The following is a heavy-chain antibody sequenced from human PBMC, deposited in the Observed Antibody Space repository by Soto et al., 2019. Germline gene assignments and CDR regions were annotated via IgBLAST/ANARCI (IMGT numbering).Heavy chain of an antibody. CDR2: IYYSGST. CDR3: ARQRTSVVTQAYFDV. J-gene: IGHJ4*02. CDR1: GDSISSRSYY. V-gene: IGHV4-39*01. Sequence: RSLTCTVTGDSISSRSYYWGWIRQPPGKGLEWVGSIYYSGSTYNNPSLRSRVSMSIDTSKDQFSLKLKSVTAADTALYFCARQRTSVVTQAYFDVRGTGSLLTVSS. D-gene: IGHD2-21*02.